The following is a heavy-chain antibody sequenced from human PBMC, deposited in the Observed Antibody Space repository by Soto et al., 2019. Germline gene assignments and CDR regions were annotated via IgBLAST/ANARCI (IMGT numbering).Heavy chain of an antibody. Sequence: ASVKVSCKASGGTFSSYAISWVRQAPGQGLEWMGGIIPIFGTANYAQKFQGRVTITADESTSTAYMELSSLRSEDTAVYYCARGGDTIFGVDVKWLREHYYYHYGMDVWGQGTTVTVSS. CDR2: IIPIFGTA. V-gene: IGHV1-69*13. D-gene: IGHD3-3*01. J-gene: IGHJ6*02. CDR3: ARGGDTIFGVDVKWLREHYYYHYGMDV. CDR1: GGTFSSYA.